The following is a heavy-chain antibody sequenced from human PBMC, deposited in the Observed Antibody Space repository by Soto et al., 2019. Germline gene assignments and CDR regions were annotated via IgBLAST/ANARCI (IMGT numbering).Heavy chain of an antibody. CDR3: ARSRDGYSFYFYYGMDG. CDR2: ILHDGSAE. Sequence: VGSLRLSCAASGFTLTNYDMHWVRQAPGKGLEWMALILHDGSAEYYADSVKGRFTISRDNSKNTLYLQMNSLRAEDTAVYYCARSRDGYSFYFYYGMDGWGQGTTVTV. J-gene: IGHJ6*02. CDR1: GFTLTNYD. V-gene: IGHV3-30*03. D-gene: IGHD4-4*01.